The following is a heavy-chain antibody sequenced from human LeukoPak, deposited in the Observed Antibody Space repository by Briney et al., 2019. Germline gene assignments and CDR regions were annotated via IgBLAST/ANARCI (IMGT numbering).Heavy chain of an antibody. V-gene: IGHV3-21*01. CDR2: ISSSSSYI. D-gene: IGHD6-13*01. CDR3: ASDPHSAAANWFDP. Sequence: GGSLRLSCAASGFTFSSYSMNWVRQAPGKGLEWVSSISSSSSYIYYADSVKGRFTISRDNAKNSLYLQMNSLRAEDTAVYYCASDPHSAAANWFDPWGQGTLVTVSS. CDR1: GFTFSSYS. J-gene: IGHJ5*02.